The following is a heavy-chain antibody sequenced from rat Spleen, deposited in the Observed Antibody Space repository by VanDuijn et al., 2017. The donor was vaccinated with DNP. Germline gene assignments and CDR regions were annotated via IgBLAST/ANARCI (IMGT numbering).Heavy chain of an antibody. CDR3: ASTFYNNYYFDY. D-gene: IGHD1-10*01. V-gene: IGHV5-25*01. J-gene: IGHJ2*01. CDR1: GFTFSNYG. Sequence: EVQLVESGGGLVQPGRSMKLSCAASGFTFSNYGMAWVRQAPTKGLEWVASISTGGGNTYYRDSVKGRFTISRDNAKSTLYLQMDSLRSEDTATYYCASTFYNNYYFDYWGQGVMVTVSS. CDR2: ISTGGGNT.